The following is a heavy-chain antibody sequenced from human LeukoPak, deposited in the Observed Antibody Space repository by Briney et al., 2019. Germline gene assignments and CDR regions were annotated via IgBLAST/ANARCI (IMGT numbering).Heavy chain of an antibody. CDR3: AREYISGWYDY. Sequence: GGSLRLSCAASGFTFSTYTLHWVRQAPGKGLEWVSVMSNDVINEFYADSVKGRFTISRDNSKNTLYLQMNSLRAEDTAVYYCAREYISGWYDYWGQGTLVTVSS. D-gene: IGHD6-19*01. J-gene: IGHJ4*02. V-gene: IGHV3-30*04. CDR1: GFTFSTYT. CDR2: MSNDVINE.